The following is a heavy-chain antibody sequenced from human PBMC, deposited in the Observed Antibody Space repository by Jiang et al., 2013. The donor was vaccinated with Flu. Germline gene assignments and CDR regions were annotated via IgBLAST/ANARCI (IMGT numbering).Heavy chain of an antibody. CDR3: AKTTVTMGAFDI. V-gene: IGHV5-51*03. Sequence: GAEVKKPGESLRISCKGSGYGFSSYWIGWVRQLPGKGLEWMGIINPDDSETRYSPSFQGQVSISVDKSSNTAYLQWSSLKASDTAMYYCAKTTVTMGAFDIWGQGTMVTVSS. CDR1: GYGFSSYW. J-gene: IGHJ3*02. CDR2: INPDDSET. D-gene: IGHD4-17*01.